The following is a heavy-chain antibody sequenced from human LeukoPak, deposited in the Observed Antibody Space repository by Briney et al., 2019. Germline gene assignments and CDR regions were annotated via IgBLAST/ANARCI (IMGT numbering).Heavy chain of an antibody. D-gene: IGHD3-3*01. J-gene: IGHJ4*02. CDR2: INHSGST. CDR1: GGSFSGYY. V-gene: IGHV4-34*10. CDR3: ARVWSGSLDY. Sequence: SSETLSLTCAVYGGSFSGYYWSWIRQPPGKGLEWIGEINHSGSTNYNPSLKSRITMSVDTSKNQFSLKLSSVTAADTAVYYCARVWSGSLDYWGQGTLVTVSS.